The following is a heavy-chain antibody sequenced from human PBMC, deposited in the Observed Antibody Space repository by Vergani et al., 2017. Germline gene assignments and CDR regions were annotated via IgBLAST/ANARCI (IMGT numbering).Heavy chain of an antibody. CDR3: AKGGRGGKLVPDSD. CDR1: GFTFSDYY. D-gene: IGHD6-6*01. Sequence: VQLVESGGGLVKPGGSLRLSCAASGFTFSDYYMSWIRQAPGKGLEWVSAISGSGGSTYYADSVKGRFTISRDNSKNTLYLQMNSLRAEDTAVYYCAKGGRGGKLVPDSDWGQGTLVTVSS. V-gene: IGHV3-23*04. J-gene: IGHJ4*02. CDR2: ISGSGGST.